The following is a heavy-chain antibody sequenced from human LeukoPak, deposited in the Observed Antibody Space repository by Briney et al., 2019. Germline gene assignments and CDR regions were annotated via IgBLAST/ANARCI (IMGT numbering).Heavy chain of an antibody. Sequence: GGSLRLSCAASGFTFSDYYMSWIRQAPGKGLEWVSYISSSSYTNYADTVKGRFTISRDNSKNTLFLQMNSLRAEDTAVYYCAKNLYCGGGSCYPSALGMDVWGQGTTVTVSS. J-gene: IGHJ6*02. CDR2: ISSSSYT. CDR3: AKNLYCGGGSCYPSALGMDV. CDR1: GFTFSDYY. D-gene: IGHD2-15*01. V-gene: IGHV3-11*03.